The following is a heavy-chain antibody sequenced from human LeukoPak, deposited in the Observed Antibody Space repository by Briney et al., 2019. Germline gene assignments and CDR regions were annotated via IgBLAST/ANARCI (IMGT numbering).Heavy chain of an antibody. CDR3: ARAMETVYCSSTSCHAASGAFDF. D-gene: IGHD2-2*01. CDR2: MHPNSGNT. Sequence: GASVKVSCKASEYTFTSYDINWVRQAPGQGLEWMGWMHPNSGNTVYAQKFQGRVTMTRHNSINTAYMELSSLRSEDTAVYYCARAMETVYCSSTSCHAASGAFDFWGQGTMVTVSS. V-gene: IGHV1-8*01. CDR1: EYTFTSYD. J-gene: IGHJ3*01.